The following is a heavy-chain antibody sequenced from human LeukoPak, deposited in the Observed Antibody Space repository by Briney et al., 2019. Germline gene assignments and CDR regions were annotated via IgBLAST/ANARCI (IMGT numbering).Heavy chain of an antibody. D-gene: IGHD4-23*01. Sequence: PGGSLRLSCVASGFTFSKYTMSWVRQAPGKGLEWVSGISGSGASTYSADFVKGRFTISRDTSKNTLYLQLNSLRAEDTAVYYCARGRPHGNDYWGQGTLVTVSS. CDR1: GFTFSKYT. J-gene: IGHJ4*02. CDR2: ISGSGAST. CDR3: ARGRPHGNDY. V-gene: IGHV3-23*01.